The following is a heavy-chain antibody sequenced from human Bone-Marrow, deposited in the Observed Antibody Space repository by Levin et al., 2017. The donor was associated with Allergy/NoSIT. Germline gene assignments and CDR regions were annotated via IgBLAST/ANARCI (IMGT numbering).Heavy chain of an antibody. D-gene: IGHD6-19*01. CDR1: GFTFSSYA. Sequence: PGGSLRLSCAASGFTFSSYAMSWVRQAPWKGLEWVSSISGSGTITHYAESVKGRFTISRDISKNMLHLQMNSLRAEDTAIYFCAKEGLAVAGYYFDSWGQGTLVTVSS. J-gene: IGHJ4*02. CDR2: ISGSGTIT. V-gene: IGHV3-23*01. CDR3: AKEGLAVAGYYFDS.